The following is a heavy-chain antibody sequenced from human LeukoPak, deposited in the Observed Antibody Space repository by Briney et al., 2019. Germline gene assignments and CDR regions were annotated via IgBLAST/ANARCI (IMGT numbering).Heavy chain of an antibody. CDR2: ISYDGSNK. CDR3: AKELSGWYFDY. D-gene: IGHD6-19*01. J-gene: IGHJ4*02. CDR1: GFIFSSYG. V-gene: IGHV3-30*18. Sequence: GRSLRLSCAASGFIFSSYGMHWVRQAPGKGLEWEAVISYDGSNKYYADSVKGRFTISRDNSKNTLYLQMNSLRAEDTAVYYCAKELSGWYFDYWGQGTLVTVSS.